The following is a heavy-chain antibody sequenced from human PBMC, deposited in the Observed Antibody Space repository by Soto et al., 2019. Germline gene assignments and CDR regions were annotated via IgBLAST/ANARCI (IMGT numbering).Heavy chain of an antibody. D-gene: IGHD3-16*01. CDR2: IWDDGNKK. V-gene: IGHV3-33*01. Sequence: QVQLVESGGDVVQPGRSLRLSCAASGFTFSHYGLHWVRQTPGKGLEWVAVIWDDGNKKFYADSVKGRFTISRDNSENMLYLQMNSLRAEDTAVYFCVRGGKAAGAFDIWGQGTMVTVFS. CDR3: VRGGKAAGAFDI. CDR1: GFTFSHYG. J-gene: IGHJ3*02.